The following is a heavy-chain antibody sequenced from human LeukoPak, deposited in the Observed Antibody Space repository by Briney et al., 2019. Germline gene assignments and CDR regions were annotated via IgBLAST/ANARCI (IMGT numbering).Heavy chain of an antibody. D-gene: IGHD5-24*01. V-gene: IGHV3-23*01. J-gene: IGHJ4*02. CDR3: AKDLAETATIIDY. CDR2: ISGSGGST. Sequence: GGSLRLSCAASRFTFSSYAMSWVSQAPGKGLEWVSAISGSGGSTYYADSVEGRFTISRDNSKNTLYLQMNSLRAEDTAVYYCAKDLAETATIIDYWGQGTLVTVSS. CDR1: RFTFSSYA.